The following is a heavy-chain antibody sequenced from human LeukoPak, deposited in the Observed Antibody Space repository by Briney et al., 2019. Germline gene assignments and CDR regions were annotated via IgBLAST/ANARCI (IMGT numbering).Heavy chain of an antibody. Sequence: GGSLRLSCVASGFTFSSYRMSWVRQAPGKGLEWVSTITGATYYADSVKGRFTISRDNSKSTLYLQMHGLRVEDTALYYCARQAVVSAIPFFDYWGQGAPVTVSS. D-gene: IGHD2-21*02. J-gene: IGHJ4*02. CDR3: ARQAVVSAIPFFDY. CDR1: GFTFSSYR. V-gene: IGHV3-23*01. CDR2: ITGAT.